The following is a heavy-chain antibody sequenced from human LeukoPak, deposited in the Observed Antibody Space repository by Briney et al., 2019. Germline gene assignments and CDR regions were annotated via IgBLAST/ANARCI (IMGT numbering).Heavy chain of an antibody. Sequence: SETLSLICTVSGGSISSYYWSWIRQPPGKGLEWIGYIYYSGSTNYNPSLKSRVTISVDTSKNQFSLKLSSVTAADTAVYYCARGLPFDYWGQGTLVTVSS. J-gene: IGHJ4*02. V-gene: IGHV4-59*08. CDR1: GGSISSYY. CDR3: ARGLPFDY. D-gene: IGHD4-11*01. CDR2: IYYSGST.